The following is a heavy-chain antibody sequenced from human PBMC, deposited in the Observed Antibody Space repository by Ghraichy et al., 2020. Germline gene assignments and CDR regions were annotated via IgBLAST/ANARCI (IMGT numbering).Heavy chain of an antibody. Sequence: GESLNISCAASGFTVSSNYMSWVRQAPGKGLEWVSVIYSGGSTYYADSVKGRFTISRDNSKNTLYLQMNSLRAEDTAVYYCAREPKDYYDSSGYYSLRYWGQGTLVTVSS. CDR1: GFTVSSNY. D-gene: IGHD3-22*01. CDR3: AREPKDYYDSSGYYSLRY. CDR2: IYSGGST. V-gene: IGHV3-66*01. J-gene: IGHJ4*02.